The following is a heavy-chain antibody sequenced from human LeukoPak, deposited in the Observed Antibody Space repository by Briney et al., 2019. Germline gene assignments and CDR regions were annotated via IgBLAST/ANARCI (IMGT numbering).Heavy chain of an antibody. CDR3: AKGRYCGSYCHLDY. V-gene: IGHV3-23*01. CDR2: ISGSGGST. CDR1: GFTFSSYA. Sequence: PGGSLRLSCAASGFTFSSYAMSWVRQAPGKGLEWVSAISGSGGSTYYADSVKGRFTISRDNSKNTLYLQMNSLRAEDTAVYYCAKGRYCGSYCHLDYWGQGTLVTVSS. J-gene: IGHJ4*02. D-gene: IGHD1-26*01.